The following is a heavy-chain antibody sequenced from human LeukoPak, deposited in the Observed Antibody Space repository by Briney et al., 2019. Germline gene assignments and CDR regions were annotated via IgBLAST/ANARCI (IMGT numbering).Heavy chain of an antibody. CDR2: ISSSGSTI. J-gene: IGHJ6*04. D-gene: IGHD3-10*02. CDR3: AELGITMIGGV. V-gene: IGHV3-48*03. Sequence: GSLSLSCAASGFIFSSYAMHWVRPAPGKGREWVSYISSSGSTIYYADSVKGRFTISRDNAKNSLYLQMNSLRAEDTAVYYCAELGITMIGGVWGKGTTVTISS. CDR1: GFIFSSYA.